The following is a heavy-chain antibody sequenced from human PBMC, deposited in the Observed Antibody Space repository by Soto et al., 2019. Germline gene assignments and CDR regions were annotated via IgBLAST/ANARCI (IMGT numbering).Heavy chain of an antibody. J-gene: IGHJ6*02. Sequence: SETLSLTCTVSGGSISSADYYWSWIRQTPGKGLEWIGHIFYSGTTYYNPSLKSRLTISVDTSKNHFSLRLTSVTAADTAVYYCARDLWVEPELYYYGMDVWGQGTTVTVSS. CDR2: IFYSGTT. V-gene: IGHV4-30-4*01. D-gene: IGHD1-1*01. CDR1: GGSISSADYY. CDR3: ARDLWVEPELYYYGMDV.